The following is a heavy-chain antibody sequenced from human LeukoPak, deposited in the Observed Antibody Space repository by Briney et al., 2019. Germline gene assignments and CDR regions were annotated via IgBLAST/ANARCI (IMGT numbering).Heavy chain of an antibody. D-gene: IGHD6-19*01. CDR2: INPNSGGT. CDR3: ARGPYSSGWYEDY. V-gene: IGHV1-2*02. Sequence: ASVKVSCKASGYTFTGYYMHWVRQAPGQGLEWMGWINPNSGGTNYAQKFQGRVTMTRDTSISTAYMELSRLRSDDTAVYYCARGPYSSGWYEDYWGQGTLVTVSS. J-gene: IGHJ4*02. CDR1: GYTFTGYY.